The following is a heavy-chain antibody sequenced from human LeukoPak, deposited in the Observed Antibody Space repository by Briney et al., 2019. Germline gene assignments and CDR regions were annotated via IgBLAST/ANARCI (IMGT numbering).Heavy chain of an antibody. V-gene: IGHV4-61*02. CDR2: IYTSGST. D-gene: IGHD6-6*01. CDR1: GGSISSGSYY. Sequence: SETLSLTCTVSGGSISSGSYYWSWIRQPAGKGLEWIGRIYTSGSTYYNPSLKSRVTISVDTSKNQFSLKLSSVTAADTAVYYCARDTYSSSLAWGQGTLVTVSS. J-gene: IGHJ5*02. CDR3: ARDTYSSSLA.